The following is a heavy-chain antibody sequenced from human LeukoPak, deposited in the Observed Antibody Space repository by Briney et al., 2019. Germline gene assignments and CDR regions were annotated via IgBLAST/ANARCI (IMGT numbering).Heavy chain of an antibody. V-gene: IGHV1-2*02. CDR3: ARVYNWNDVPDY. CDR2: INPNSGGT. CDR1: GYTFTGYY. J-gene: IGHJ4*02. D-gene: IGHD1-20*01. Sequence: ASVKVSCKASGYTFTGYYMHWVRQAPGQGLEWMGWINPNSGGTNYAQKFQGRVTMTRDTSISTAYMELSRLRSDDTAVYYCARVYNWNDVPDYWGQGTLVTVSS.